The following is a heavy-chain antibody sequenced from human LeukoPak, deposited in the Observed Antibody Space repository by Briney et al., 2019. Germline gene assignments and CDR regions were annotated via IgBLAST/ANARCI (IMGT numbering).Heavy chain of an antibody. CDR1: GGSISSGGYY. Sequence: SETLSLTCTVSGGSISSGGYYWSWIRQPPGKGLEWIGEINHSGSTNYNPSLKSRVTISVDTSKNQFSLKLSSVTAADAAAYYCARGLDGRRFDYWGQGTLVTVSS. CDR2: INHSGST. J-gene: IGHJ4*02. D-gene: IGHD3/OR15-3a*01. V-gene: IGHV4-39*07. CDR3: ARGLDGRRFDY.